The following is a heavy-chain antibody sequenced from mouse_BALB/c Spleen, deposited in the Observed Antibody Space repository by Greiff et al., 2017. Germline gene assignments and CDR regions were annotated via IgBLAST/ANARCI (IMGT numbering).Heavy chain of an antibody. CDR2: IRNKANGYTT. Sequence: EVQVVESGGGLVQPGGSLRLSCATSGFTFTDYYMSWVRQPPGKALEWLGFIRNKANGYTTEYSASVKGRFTISRDNSQSILYLQMNTLRAEDSATYYCARDKWAPFGYWGQGTLVTVSA. J-gene: IGHJ3*01. CDR1: GFTFTDYY. V-gene: IGHV7-3*02. CDR3: ARDKWAPFGY.